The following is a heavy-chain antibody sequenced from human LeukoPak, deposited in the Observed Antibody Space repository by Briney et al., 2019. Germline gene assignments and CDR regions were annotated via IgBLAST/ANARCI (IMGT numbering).Heavy chain of an antibody. Sequence: PGGSLRLSCAASGFTFSNYWIHWVRQAPGKGLVWVSRINSDGSSTTYADPVKGRFTISRDNSKNTLYLQMTSLRAEDTAVYYCARDGGLSTPFDNWGQGTLVTVSS. CDR3: ARDGGLSTPFDN. D-gene: IGHD2-15*01. CDR2: INSDGSST. V-gene: IGHV3-74*03. J-gene: IGHJ4*02. CDR1: GFTFSNYW.